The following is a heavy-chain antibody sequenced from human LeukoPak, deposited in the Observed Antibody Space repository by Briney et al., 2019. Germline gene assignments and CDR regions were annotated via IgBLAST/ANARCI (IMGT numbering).Heavy chain of an antibody. Sequence: SETLSLTCTASGGFISSSSYYWGWIRQPPGKGLEWIGSIYYSGSTNYNPSLKSRVTISIDTSKNHFSLKLSSVTAADTAVYYCARHGDYYDSSGYYRFDYWGQGTLVTVSS. CDR2: IYYSGST. D-gene: IGHD3-22*01. J-gene: IGHJ4*02. V-gene: IGHV4-39*01. CDR3: ARHGDYYDSSGYYRFDY. CDR1: GGFISSSSYY.